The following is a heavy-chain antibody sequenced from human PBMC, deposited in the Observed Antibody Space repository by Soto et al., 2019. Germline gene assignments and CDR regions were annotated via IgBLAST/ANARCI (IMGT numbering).Heavy chain of an antibody. J-gene: IGHJ6*03. V-gene: IGHV4-59*01. D-gene: IGHD3-10*01. CDR2: IYYSGST. Sequence: SETLSLTCTVSGGSISSYYWSWIRQPPGKGLEWIGYIYYSGSTNYNPSLKSRVTISVDTSKNQFSLKLSSVTAADTAVYYCAGTDEHRAPAMDVWGKGTTVTVSS. CDR1: GGSISSYY. CDR3: AGTDEHRAPAMDV.